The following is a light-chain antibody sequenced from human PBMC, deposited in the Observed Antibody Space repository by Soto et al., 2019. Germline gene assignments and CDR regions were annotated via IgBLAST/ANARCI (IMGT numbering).Light chain of an antibody. CDR1: QNIINN. J-gene: IGKJ1*01. CDR2: FAS. V-gene: IGKV3-15*01. CDR3: HQYFSWPRGT. Sequence: EIVMTQSPGTLSVSPGERATLSCRASQNIINNLAWYQQKPGQAPRLLIFFASTRVTGIPARFSGSGSGTEFTLTINSLQSEDFAVYYCHQYFSWPRGTVGPGTKVDSK.